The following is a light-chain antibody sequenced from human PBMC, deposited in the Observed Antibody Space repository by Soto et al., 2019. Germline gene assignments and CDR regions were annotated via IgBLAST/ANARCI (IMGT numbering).Light chain of an antibody. V-gene: IGKV3-20*01. CDR3: QQYGFTPRT. Sequence: EIVLPQSPGTLSLSPGERATLSCRASQSVTSSYLAWYLQKPGQAPRLLIYAASSRAAGIPDRFSGSGSGTDFTLTISRLEPDDCAVYYCQQYGFTPRTFGQGTKVEVK. CDR2: AAS. CDR1: QSVTSSY. J-gene: IGKJ1*01.